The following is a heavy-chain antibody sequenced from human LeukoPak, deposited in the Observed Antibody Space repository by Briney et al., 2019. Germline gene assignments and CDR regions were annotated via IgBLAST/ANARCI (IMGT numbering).Heavy chain of an antibody. CDR2: IDTDEGST. CDR3: ARDGSLPDY. J-gene: IGHJ4*02. Sequence: QPGGSLRLSCAASGFTFSSYWMHWVRQAPGKGLLWVSRIDTDEGSTSYADSVKGRFTSSRDNAKTTLYLQMNSLKAEDTAVYYCARDGSLPDYWGQGTLVTVSS. V-gene: IGHV3-74*01. CDR1: GFTFSSYW.